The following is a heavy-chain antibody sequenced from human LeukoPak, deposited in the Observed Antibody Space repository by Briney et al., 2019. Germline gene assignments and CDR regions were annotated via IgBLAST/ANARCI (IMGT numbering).Heavy chain of an antibody. CDR3: ARVIVVVPAARASPGVYYMDV. CDR2: IYTSGST. V-gene: IGHV4-61*02. Sequence: SQTLSLTCTVSGGSISSNSYYWSWIRQPAGKGLEWIGRIYTSGSTNYNPSLKSRVTISVDTSKNQFSLRLSSVTAADTAVYYCARVIVVVPAARASPGVYYMDVWGKGTTVTVSS. D-gene: IGHD2-2*01. CDR1: GGSISSNSYY. J-gene: IGHJ6*03.